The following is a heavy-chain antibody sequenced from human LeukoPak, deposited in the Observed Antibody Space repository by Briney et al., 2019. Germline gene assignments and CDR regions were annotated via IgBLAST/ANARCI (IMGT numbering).Heavy chain of an antibody. CDR3: ARDSSGTPGAFDI. D-gene: IGHD6-13*01. CDR2: IYYSRST. J-gene: IGHJ3*02. Sequence: SETLSLTCTVSGGAISRYYWSWIRQPPGKGLEWIGYIYYSRSTNYNPSLKSRVTISVDTSKNQFSLKLSSVPAADTAVYYCARDSSGTPGAFDIWGQGTMVTVSS. CDR1: GGAISRYY. V-gene: IGHV4-59*01.